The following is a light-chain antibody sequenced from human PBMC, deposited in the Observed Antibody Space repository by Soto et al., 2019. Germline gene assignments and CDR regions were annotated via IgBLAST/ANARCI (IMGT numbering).Light chain of an antibody. CDR2: KAS. J-gene: IGKJ2*01. CDR1: QSISRW. Sequence: DIQMTQSHSALSASIGDRVTITCRALQSISRWLAWYQQKLGKAPKLLIYKASSLQSGVPSRFSGSGSGTEFTLTISSLQPDDFANYYCQQYNSHPYTFCQGTTLEI. V-gene: IGKV1-5*03. CDR3: QQYNSHPYT.